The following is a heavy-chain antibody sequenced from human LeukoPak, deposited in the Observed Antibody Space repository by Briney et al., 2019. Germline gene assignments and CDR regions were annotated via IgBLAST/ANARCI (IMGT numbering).Heavy chain of an antibody. Sequence: ASVKVSCKASGYTFTGYYMHWVRQAPGQGLEWMGWINPNSGGTNYAQKFQGWVTMTRDTSISTAYMELSRLRSDDTAVYYCARDLRAAAGYFDYWGQGTLVTVSS. J-gene: IGHJ4*02. CDR2: INPNSGGT. CDR1: GYTFTGYY. CDR3: ARDLRAAAGYFDY. V-gene: IGHV1-2*04. D-gene: IGHD6-13*01.